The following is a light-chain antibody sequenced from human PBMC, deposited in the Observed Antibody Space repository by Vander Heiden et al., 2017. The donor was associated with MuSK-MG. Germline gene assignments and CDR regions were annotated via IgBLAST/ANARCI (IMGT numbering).Light chain of an antibody. J-gene: IGKJ1*01. CDR3: QQSDSTPRT. V-gene: IGKV1-39*01. CDR1: QSISTY. Sequence: DIQMTQSPSSLSASVGDRVTITCRASQSISTYLHWYQQKPGKAPKLLIYAASNLQSGVPSRFSGSGSGTDFILTISSLQPEDFATYYCQQSDSTPRTFGQGTKVEIK. CDR2: AAS.